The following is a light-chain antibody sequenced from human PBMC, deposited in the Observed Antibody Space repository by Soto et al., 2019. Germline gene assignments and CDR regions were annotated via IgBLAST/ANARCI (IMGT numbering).Light chain of an antibody. Sequence: QSVLTQPASVSGSPGQSITISCTGTRSDVGGYNYVSWYQQYPGRVPKLLIYKVSDRPSWISNRFSGSKCVNTASLTISGLQAEDEDDYFCTSPTPGSLYVFGSGTKLTVL. CDR3: TSPTPGSLYV. J-gene: IGLJ1*01. CDR1: RSDVGGYNY. V-gene: IGLV2-14*01. CDR2: KVS.